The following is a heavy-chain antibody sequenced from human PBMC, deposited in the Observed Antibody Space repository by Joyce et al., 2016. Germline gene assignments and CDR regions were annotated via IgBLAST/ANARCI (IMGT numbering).Heavy chain of an antibody. CDR2: ISAGGRT. V-gene: IGHV4-39*01. J-gene: IGHJ4*02. CDR1: GDSMSSISFY. Sequence: QLHLQESGPGLVKPSETLSLTCTVSGDSMSSISFYGGWIRQPLGKGLEWIGSISAGGRTYYHPSLKSRVTTSIDTSKNQFSLDLTSVTAADTAVYYCARLYSGNSVDFWGQGTLVTVSS. CDR3: ARLYSGNSVDF. D-gene: IGHD4-23*01.